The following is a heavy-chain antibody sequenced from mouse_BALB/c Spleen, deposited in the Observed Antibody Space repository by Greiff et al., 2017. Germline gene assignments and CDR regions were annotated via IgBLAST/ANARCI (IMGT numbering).Heavy chain of an antibody. CDR2: ISYDGSN. J-gene: IGHJ4*01. D-gene: IGHD1-2*01. Sequence: EVQLQQSGPGLVKPSQSLSLTCSVTGYSITSGYYWNWIRQFPGNKLEWMGYISYDGSNNYNPSLKNRISITRDTSKNQFFLKLNSVTTEDTATYYCARGGHYYGYLYYAMDYWGQGTSVTVSS. CDR3: ARGGHYYGYLYYAMDY. V-gene: IGHV3-6*02. CDR1: GYSITSGYY.